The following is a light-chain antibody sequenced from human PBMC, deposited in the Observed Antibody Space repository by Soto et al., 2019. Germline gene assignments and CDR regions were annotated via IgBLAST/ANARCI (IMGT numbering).Light chain of an antibody. CDR1: QSISSW. Sequence: IHLTPSPSPLSASVGERVTITCRASQSISSWLAWYQQKPGKAPKLLIYDASSLKSGVPSRFSGSGSGTEFTLTISSLQPDDFATYYCQQYNSYWGAFGQGTKVDI. CDR2: DAS. J-gene: IGKJ1*01. CDR3: QQYNSYWGA. V-gene: IGKV1-5*01.